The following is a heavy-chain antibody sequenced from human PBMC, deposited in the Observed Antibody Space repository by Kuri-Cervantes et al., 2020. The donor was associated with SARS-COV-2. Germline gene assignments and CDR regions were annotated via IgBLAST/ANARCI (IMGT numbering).Heavy chain of an antibody. J-gene: IGHJ4*02. CDR1: GGSFSGYY. CDR2: INHSGST. V-gene: IGHV4-34*01. Sequence: SQTLSLTCAVYGGSFSGYYWSWIRQPPGKGLEWIGEINHSGSTNYNPSLKSRVTISVDTSKNQFSLELSSVTAADTAVYYCARGRVFVVAAAGSVDYWGQGTLVTVSS. CDR3: ARGRVFVVAAAGSVDY. D-gene: IGHD6-13*01.